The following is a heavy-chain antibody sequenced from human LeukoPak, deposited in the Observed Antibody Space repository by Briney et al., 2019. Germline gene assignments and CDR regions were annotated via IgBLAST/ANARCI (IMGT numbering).Heavy chain of an antibody. V-gene: IGHV1-58*02. D-gene: IGHD1-26*01. CDR3: AAAGGSYSGWGFDI. CDR2: IVVGSGNT. Sequence: GASVKVSCKASGFTFISSAMQWVRQARGQRLEWIGWIVVGSGNTNYAQKFQERVTITRDVSTSTAYMELSSLRSEDTAVHYCAAAGGSYSGWGFDIWGQGTVVTVPS. CDR1: GFTFISSA. J-gene: IGHJ3*02.